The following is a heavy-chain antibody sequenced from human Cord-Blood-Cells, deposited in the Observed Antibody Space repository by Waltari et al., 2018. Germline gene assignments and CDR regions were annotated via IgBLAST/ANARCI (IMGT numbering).Heavy chain of an antibody. CDR1: GGSFSGYY. CDR2: INHSGST. V-gene: IGHV4-34*01. CDR3: ARVVYDILTGYSFDY. J-gene: IGHJ4*02. Sequence: QVQLQQWGAGLLKPSETLSLTCAVYGGSFSGYYWSWIRQPPGKGLEWIGEINHSGSTNYNPSLKSRVTISGDTSKNQFSLKLSSVTAADTAVYYCARVVYDILTGYSFDYWGQGTLVTVSS. D-gene: IGHD3-9*01.